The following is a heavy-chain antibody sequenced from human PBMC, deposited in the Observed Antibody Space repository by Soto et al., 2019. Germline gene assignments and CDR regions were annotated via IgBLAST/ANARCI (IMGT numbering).Heavy chain of an antibody. CDR1: GYTFTSYG. CDR2: IIPIFGTA. Sequence: GASVKVSCKASGYTFTSYGISWVRQAPGQGLEWMGGIIPIFGTANYAQKFQGRVTITADGSTSTAYMELSSLRSEDTAVYYCVGYASAFDIWGQGTMVTVSS. CDR3: VGYASAFDI. J-gene: IGHJ3*02. D-gene: IGHD1-1*01. V-gene: IGHV1-69*13.